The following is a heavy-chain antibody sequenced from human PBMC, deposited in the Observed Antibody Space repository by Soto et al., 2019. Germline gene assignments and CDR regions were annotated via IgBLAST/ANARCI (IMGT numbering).Heavy chain of an antibody. D-gene: IGHD2-8*02. CDR2: ISRDGRTT. CDR1: GFTVSSYG. J-gene: IGHJ4*02. CDR3: TGEVASGY. V-gene: IGHV3-30*03. Sequence: QVQLEESGGGVVQPGRPLRLSCAVSGFTVSSYGMHWVRQAPGKGLEWVAVISRDGRTTFYADSVKGRFTISKDNSRNTLFLEMNSLRDDDMAVYYCTGEVASGYWGQGTLVTVSS.